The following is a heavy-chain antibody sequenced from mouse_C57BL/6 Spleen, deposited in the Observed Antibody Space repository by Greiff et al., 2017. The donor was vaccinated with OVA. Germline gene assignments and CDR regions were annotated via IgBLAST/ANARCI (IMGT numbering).Heavy chain of an antibody. CDR2: INYDGSST. CDR3: AREGYGNHFDY. D-gene: IGHD2-1*01. Sequence: EVMLVESEGGLVQPGSSMKLSCTASGFTFSDYYMAWVRQVPEKGLEWVANINYDGSSTYYLDSLKSRFIISRDNAKNMLYLQMSSLKSEDAATYYCAREGYGNHFDYWGQGTTLTVSS. V-gene: IGHV5-16*01. J-gene: IGHJ2*01. CDR1: GFTFSDYY.